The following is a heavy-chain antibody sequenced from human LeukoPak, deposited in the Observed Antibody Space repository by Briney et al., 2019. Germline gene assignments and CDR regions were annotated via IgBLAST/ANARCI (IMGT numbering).Heavy chain of an antibody. V-gene: IGHV3-30*02. D-gene: IGHD5-24*01. Sequence: GGSLRLSCAASGFTFSSYGMHWVRQAPGKGLEWVAFIRYDGSNKYYADSVKGRFTISRDNSKNTLYPQMNSLRAEDTAVYYCAKDLRVEMATIGSDFDYWGQGTLVTVSS. J-gene: IGHJ4*02. CDR3: AKDLRVEMATIGSDFDY. CDR1: GFTFSSYG. CDR2: IRYDGSNK.